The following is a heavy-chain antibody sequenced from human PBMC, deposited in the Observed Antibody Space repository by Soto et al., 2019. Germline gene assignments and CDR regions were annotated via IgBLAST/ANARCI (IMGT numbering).Heavy chain of an antibody. CDR1: SGSVSNSNYY. CDR3: VSQRTSVLTQAYFDY. Sequence: SETLSLTCTVSSGSVSNSNYYWGWIRQSPGKGLEWIGSVYYRGRSYSKSSVKSRVTISVDTSKNQLSLNLNSVTASDTAVYYCVSQRTSVLTQAYFDYWGPGALVTVSS. D-gene: IGHD2-8*01. V-gene: IGHV4-39*01. J-gene: IGHJ4*02. CDR2: VYYRGRS.